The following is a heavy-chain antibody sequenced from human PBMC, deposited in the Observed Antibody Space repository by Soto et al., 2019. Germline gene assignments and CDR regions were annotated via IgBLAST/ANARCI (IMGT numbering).Heavy chain of an antibody. V-gene: IGHV3-33*01. D-gene: IGHD2-21*02. Sequence: GGSLRLSCAASGFTFSSYGMHWVRQAPGKGLEWVAVIWYDGSNKYYADSVKGRFTISRDNSKNTLYLQMNSLRAEDTAVYYCARDQVVTAIEYYYGMDVWGQGTTVTVSS. CDR3: ARDQVVTAIEYYYGMDV. CDR2: IWYDGSNK. J-gene: IGHJ6*02. CDR1: GFTFSSYG.